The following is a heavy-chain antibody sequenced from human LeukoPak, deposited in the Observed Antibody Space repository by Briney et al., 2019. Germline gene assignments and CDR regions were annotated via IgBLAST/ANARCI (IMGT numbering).Heavy chain of an antibody. CDR2: MNPVSGNT. CDR1: GYTFTNYD. CDR3: ARDRLGAEYDY. V-gene: IGHV1-8*01. D-gene: IGHD3-16*01. J-gene: IGHJ4*02. Sequence: GASVKVSCKASGYTFTNYDMNWVRQATGQGLEWMGWMNPVSGNTAYAQRFQGRVTMTRDISISTAYMELNSLRAEDTAVYYCARDRLGAEYDYWGQGTLVSVSS.